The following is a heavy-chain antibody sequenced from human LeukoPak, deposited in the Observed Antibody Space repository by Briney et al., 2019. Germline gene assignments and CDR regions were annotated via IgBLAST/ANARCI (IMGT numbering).Heavy chain of an antibody. CDR1: GGSISSSSYY. V-gene: IGHV4-39*07. CDR3: ARARWIQSYLDY. D-gene: IGHD5-18*01. Sequence: SETLSLTCTVSGGSISSSSYYWGWIRQPPGEGLEWIGEINHSGSTNYNPSLKSRVTISVDTSKNQFSLKLSSVTAADTAVYYCARARWIQSYLDYWGQGTLVTVSS. CDR2: INHSGST. J-gene: IGHJ4*02.